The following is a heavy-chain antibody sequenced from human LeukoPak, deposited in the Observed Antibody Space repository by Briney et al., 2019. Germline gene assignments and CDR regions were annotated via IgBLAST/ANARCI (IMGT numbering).Heavy chain of an antibody. CDR1: GGSISSGGYY. Sequence: SQTLSLTCTVSGGSISSGGYYWSWIRQPPGKGLEWIGYIYHSGSTYYNPSLKSRVTISVDRSKNQFSLKLSSVTAADTAVYYCARDSSSWYSPHWFDPWGQGTLVTVSS. CDR2: IYHSGST. V-gene: IGHV4-30-2*01. J-gene: IGHJ5*02. CDR3: ARDSSSWYSPHWFDP. D-gene: IGHD6-13*01.